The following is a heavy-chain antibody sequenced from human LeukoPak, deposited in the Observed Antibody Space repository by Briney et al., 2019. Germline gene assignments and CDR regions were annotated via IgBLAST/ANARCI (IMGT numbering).Heavy chain of an antibody. D-gene: IGHD1-26*01. CDR3: ATRGAYTGSYHY. J-gene: IGHJ4*02. V-gene: IGHV4-39*01. CDR2: VYYSGNS. CDR1: GGSINSSIYY. Sequence: PSETLSLTCTVSGGSINSSIYYWGWIRQPPGKGLEWIGNVYYSGNSHCNPSLKSRVTISVDTSKNQFSLKLSSVTAADTAVYSCATRGAYTGSYHYWGQGTLVTVSS.